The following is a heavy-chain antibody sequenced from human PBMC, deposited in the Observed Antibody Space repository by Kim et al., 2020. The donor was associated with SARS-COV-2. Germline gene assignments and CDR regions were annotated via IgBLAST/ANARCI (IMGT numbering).Heavy chain of an antibody. V-gene: IGHV1-69*04. J-gene: IGHJ6*03. CDR1: GGTFSSYA. CDR3: ARGVVPAAISIDKFYYYYYMDV. D-gene: IGHD2-2*01. Sequence: SVKVSCKASGGTFSSYAISWVRQAPGQGLEWMGRIIPILGIANYAQKFQGRVTITADKSTSTAYMELSSLRSEDTAVYYCARGVVPAAISIDKFYYYYYMDVWGKGTTVTVSS. CDR2: IIPILGIA.